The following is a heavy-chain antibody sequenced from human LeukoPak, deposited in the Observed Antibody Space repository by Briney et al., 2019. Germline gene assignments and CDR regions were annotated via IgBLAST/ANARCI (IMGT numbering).Heavy chain of an antibody. D-gene: IGHD6-13*01. CDR1: GGSISSGSYY. CDR2: IYTSGST. CDR3: ARALYSSSPSIDP. J-gene: IGHJ5*02. Sequence: SETLSLTCTVSGGSISSGSYYWSWIRQPAGKGLEWIGRIYTSGSTNYNPSLKSRVTISVDTSKNQFSLKLSSVTAADTAVYYCARALYSSSPSIDPWGQGTLVTVSS. V-gene: IGHV4-61*02.